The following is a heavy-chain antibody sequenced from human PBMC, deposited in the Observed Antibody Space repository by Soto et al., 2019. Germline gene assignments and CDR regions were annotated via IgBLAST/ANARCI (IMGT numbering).Heavy chain of an antibody. CDR1: GYTFTGYY. D-gene: IGHD6-13*01. CDR3: ARDERSWYDVYFQH. Sequence: VKVSCKASGYTFTGYYIHWVRQAPGQGLEWMGWINPNSGGTNYAQKFQGRVTMTRDTSISTAYMELSRLRSDDTAVYYCARDERSWYDVYFQHWGQGTLVTVSS. V-gene: IGHV1-2*02. CDR2: INPNSGGT. J-gene: IGHJ1*01.